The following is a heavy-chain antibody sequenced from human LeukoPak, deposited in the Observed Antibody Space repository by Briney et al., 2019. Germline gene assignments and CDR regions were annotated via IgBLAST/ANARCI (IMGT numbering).Heavy chain of an antibody. Sequence: GASVKVSCKASGFTFTSSAMQWVRQARGQRLEWIGWIVVGSGNTNYAQKFQERVTITRDMSTSTAYMELSSLRSEDTAVYYCAAFSYYGDYNFDYWGQGTLVTVSS. D-gene: IGHD4-17*01. V-gene: IGHV1-58*02. CDR2: IVVGSGNT. J-gene: IGHJ4*02. CDR3: AAFSYYGDYNFDY. CDR1: GFTFTSSA.